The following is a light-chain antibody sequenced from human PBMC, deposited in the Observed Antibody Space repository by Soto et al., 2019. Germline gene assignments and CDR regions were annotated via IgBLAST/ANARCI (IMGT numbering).Light chain of an antibody. Sequence: DIQLTQSPSSLSASVGDTITLTCRASQSISIYLNWYQVIPGKAPRLLISTASTLQSGVPSRFSGGGSGADFTLNISSLQPEDFETYYCQQSFSNPNFGQGTKVEIK. CDR2: TAS. V-gene: IGKV1-39*01. CDR3: QQSFSNPN. J-gene: IGKJ2*01. CDR1: QSISIY.